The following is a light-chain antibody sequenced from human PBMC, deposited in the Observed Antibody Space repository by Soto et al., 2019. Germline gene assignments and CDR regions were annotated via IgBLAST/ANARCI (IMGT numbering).Light chain of an antibody. CDR2: DVS. J-gene: IGKJ4*01. V-gene: IGKV3-11*01. CDR1: QSVSSY. CDR3: QQRGSWPLT. Sequence: EIVLTQSPATLSLSPADRATLSCRASQSVSSYLAWFHQKPGQTPRLLSYDVSKRAADIPARFSGSGSGTDFTLTISSLEPEDFAVYYCQQRGSWPLTFGGGTKVEIK.